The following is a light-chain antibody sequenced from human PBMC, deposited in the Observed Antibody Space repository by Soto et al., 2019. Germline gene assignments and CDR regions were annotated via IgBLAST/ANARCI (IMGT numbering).Light chain of an antibody. CDR2: GNS. CDR1: SSNIGSNY. J-gene: IGLJ1*01. CDR3: QSYDSSLSVYV. Sequence: QSVLTQPPSASGTPGQRVTISCSGSSSNIGSNYVYWYQQLPGTAPKLLIYGNSNRPSGVPDRFSGSKSGTSASLAITGLQAEDEADYYCQSYDSSLSVYVFGTGTKVTVL. V-gene: IGLV1-40*01.